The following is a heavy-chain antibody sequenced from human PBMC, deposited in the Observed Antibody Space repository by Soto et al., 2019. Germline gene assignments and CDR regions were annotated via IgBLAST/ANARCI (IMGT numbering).Heavy chain of an antibody. CDR1: GGSISIGGYY. J-gene: IGHJ6*01. D-gene: IGHD3-22*01. CDR2: IYYSGST. CDR3: ARDYDSSGYLI. Sequence: SETLCVTCTFSGGSISIGGYYWSWIRQHPGKGLEWIGYIYYSGSTYYNPSLKSRVTISVDTSKNQFSLKLSSVTAADTAVYYCARDYDSSGYLIWGQGTTVTVSS. V-gene: IGHV4-31*03.